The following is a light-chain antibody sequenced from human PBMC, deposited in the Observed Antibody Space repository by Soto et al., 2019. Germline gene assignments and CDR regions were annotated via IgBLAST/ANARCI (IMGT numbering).Light chain of an antibody. Sequence: EIVLTQSPATLSLSPGERATLSCRGSQSVSSYLAWYQQKPGQAPRLLIYGASSRATGIPDRFSGSGSGTDFTLTISRLEPEDFAVYYCQQYGSSPPITFGQGTRLEIK. CDR3: QQYGSSPPIT. J-gene: IGKJ5*01. V-gene: IGKV3-20*01. CDR1: QSVSSY. CDR2: GAS.